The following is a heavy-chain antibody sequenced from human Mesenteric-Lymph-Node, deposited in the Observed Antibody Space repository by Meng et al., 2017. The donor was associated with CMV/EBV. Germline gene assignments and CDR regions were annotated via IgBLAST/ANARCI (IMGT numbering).Heavy chain of an antibody. CDR3: AHSSGIAAAGPFYLDY. Sequence: QITLKESGPTLVKPTQTLTLTCTFSGFSLSTSGVGVGWIRQPPGKALEWLALIYWDDDKRYSPSLKSRLTITKDTSKNQVVPTMTNMDPVDTATYYCAHSSGIAAAGPFYLDYWGQGTLVTVSS. V-gene: IGHV2-5*02. CDR2: IYWDDDK. J-gene: IGHJ4*02. D-gene: IGHD6-13*01. CDR1: GFSLSTSGVG.